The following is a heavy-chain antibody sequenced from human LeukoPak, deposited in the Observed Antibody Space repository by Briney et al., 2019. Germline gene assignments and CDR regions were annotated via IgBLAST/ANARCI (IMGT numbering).Heavy chain of an antibody. Sequence: GGSLRLSCAALEFTFSSHSMNWVRQSPGEGLECVSSITGSTTNYVYYADSVKGRFTISRDNAKNSLYLQMNSLRAENTAVYYCARAGLDGSGRTFDYWGQGTLVSVSS. D-gene: IGHD3-10*01. V-gene: IGHV3-21*01. CDR3: ARAGLDGSGRTFDY. CDR1: EFTFSSHS. CDR2: ITGSTTNYV. J-gene: IGHJ4*02.